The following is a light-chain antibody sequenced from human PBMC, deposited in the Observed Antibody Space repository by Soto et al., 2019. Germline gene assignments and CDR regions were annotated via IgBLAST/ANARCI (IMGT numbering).Light chain of an antibody. CDR2: GAS. J-gene: IGKJ5*01. V-gene: IGKV3-20*01. CDR3: QQYDSSPIT. CDR1: QSVSNNY. Sequence: IVLRQSPGTLSLSPGERSTLSCGASQSVSNNYLAWYQQKPGQAPRLLIYGASNRATGIPDRFSGSGSGTDFTLTISRLEPEDFAVYYCQQYDSSPITFGQGTRLEIK.